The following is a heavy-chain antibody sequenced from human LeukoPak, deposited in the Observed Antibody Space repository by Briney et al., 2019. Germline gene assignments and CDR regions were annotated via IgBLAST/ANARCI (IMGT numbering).Heavy chain of an antibody. V-gene: IGHV1-69*05. Sequence: SVKVSCKASGGTFSSYAISWVRQAPGQGLEWMGGIIPIFGTANYAQKFQGRVTITTDESTSTAYMELSSLRSEDTAVYYCARDPEQQLEIDYWGQGTLVTVSS. CDR3: ARDPEQQLEIDY. J-gene: IGHJ4*02. D-gene: IGHD6-13*01. CDR1: GGTFSSYA. CDR2: IIPIFGTA.